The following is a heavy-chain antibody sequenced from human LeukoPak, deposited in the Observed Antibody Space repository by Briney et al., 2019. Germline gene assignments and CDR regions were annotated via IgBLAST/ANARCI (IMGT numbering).Heavy chain of an antibody. CDR3: ASGRYGDYTIYDY. J-gene: IGHJ4*02. V-gene: IGHV3-23*01. CDR2: ISGRGDST. D-gene: IGHD4-17*01. Sequence: GGSLRLSCAASGFTFTSYVMSWVRQTPGKGPEWVSAISGRGDSTYYADSVKGRFTISRDNSKNTLYLQMNSLRAEDTAVYYCASGRYGDYTIYDYWGQGTLVTVSS. CDR1: GFTFTSYV.